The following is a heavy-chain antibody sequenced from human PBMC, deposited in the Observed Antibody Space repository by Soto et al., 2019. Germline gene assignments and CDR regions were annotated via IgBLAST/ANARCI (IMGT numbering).Heavy chain of an antibody. Sequence: QVQLQESGPGLVKPSETLSLTCTVSGASFSNSYWSWIRRPAGKGLEWSGRISASGNTNYNPSLKSRVTMSIDTSKNQFSLKVTSVTAADTALYYCAKESGAPAGTAEYWGQGILVTVSS. CDR3: AKESGAPAGTAEY. D-gene: IGHD1-1*01. CDR2: ISASGNT. J-gene: IGHJ4*02. CDR1: GASFSNSY. V-gene: IGHV4-4*07.